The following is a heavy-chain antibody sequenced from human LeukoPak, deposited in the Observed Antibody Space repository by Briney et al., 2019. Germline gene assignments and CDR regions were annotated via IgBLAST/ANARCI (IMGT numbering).Heavy chain of an antibody. V-gene: IGHV3-23*01. CDR1: GFTFSSYA. D-gene: IGHD3-22*01. Sequence: GGSLRLSCAASGFTFSSYAMSWVRQAPGEGLEWVSAISGSGGSTYYADSVKGRFTISRDNSKNTLYLQMNSLRAEDTAVYYCAKDHSYDSSGPEGYWGQGTLVTVSS. CDR3: AKDHSYDSSGPEGY. J-gene: IGHJ4*02. CDR2: ISGSGGST.